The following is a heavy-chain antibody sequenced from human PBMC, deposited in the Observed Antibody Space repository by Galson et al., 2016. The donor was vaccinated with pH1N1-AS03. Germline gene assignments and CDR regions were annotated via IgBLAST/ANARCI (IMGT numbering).Heavy chain of an antibody. J-gene: IGHJ4*02. CDR2: VHWDGVD. CDR3: TKPSGYDFDF. Sequence: PALVTPTQTLTLTCSFSGFSLGTTSVGLAWIRQPPGEALEWLALVHWDGVDRLSPSLRGRLAITKDTSKNQVVLTMTNMGPADTGTYFCTKPSGYDFDFWGQGAPVTVS. CDR1: GFSLGTTSVG. V-gene: IGHV2-5*02. D-gene: IGHD5-12*01.